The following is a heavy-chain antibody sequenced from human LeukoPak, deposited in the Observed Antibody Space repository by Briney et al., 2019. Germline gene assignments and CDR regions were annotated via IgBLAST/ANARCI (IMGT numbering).Heavy chain of an antibody. V-gene: IGHV1-24*01. CDR1: GYTLTELS. J-gene: IGHJ6*03. D-gene: IGHD5-12*01. CDR3: ATHYRRQATRNYYYYMDV. CDR2: FDPEDGET. Sequence: GASVKVSCKVSGYTLTELSMHWVRQAPGKGLEWMGGFDPEDGETIYAQKFQGRVTMTEDTSTDTAYMELSSLRSEDTAVYYCATHYRRQATRNYYYYMDVWGKGTTVTVSS.